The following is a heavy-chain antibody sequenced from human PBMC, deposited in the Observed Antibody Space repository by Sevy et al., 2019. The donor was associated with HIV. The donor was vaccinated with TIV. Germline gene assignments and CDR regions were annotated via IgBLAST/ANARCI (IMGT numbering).Heavy chain of an antibody. V-gene: IGHV3-73*01. CDR1: GFTFSGSA. CDR3: TRGGARDSSSWYDYFDY. D-gene: IGHD6-13*01. J-gene: IGHJ4*02. Sequence: GGSLRLSCAASGFTFSGSAMQWVRQASGKGLEWVGRIRSKGNSYVTAYAASVKGRFTISRDDSKNTVYLQMNSLKTEDTAVHYCTRGGARDSSSWYDYFDYWGQGTLVTVSS. CDR2: IRSKGNSYVT.